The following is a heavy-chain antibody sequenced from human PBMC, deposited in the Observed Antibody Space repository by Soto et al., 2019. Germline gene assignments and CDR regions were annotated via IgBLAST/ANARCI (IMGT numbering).Heavy chain of an antibody. CDR3: AQHTWDTGILPCY. CDR2: IGGYKGNT. V-gene: IGHV1-18*01. J-gene: IGHJ4*01. CDR1: GYTFTNYG. Sequence: ASVKVSCKASGYTFTNYGVSWVRQAPGQGLEWMGWIGGYKGNTNYAQKLQGRVTLTTDTSTSTAYMELRSLRSDDTAVYYCAQHTWDTGILPCYWAQGSLVIGSS. D-gene: IGHD5-18*01.